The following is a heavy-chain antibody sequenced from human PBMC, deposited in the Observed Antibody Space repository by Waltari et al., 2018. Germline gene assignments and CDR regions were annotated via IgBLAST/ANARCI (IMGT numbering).Heavy chain of an antibody. Sequence: QLQLQESGPGLVKPSETLSLTCTVSGGSISRSSYYRAWIRQTPAKGLEWVGNIYYGGSSYYNPSLNGRVTISVDTFKNQFSLKVNSVTAADTAVYFCARLDSPMVRGVLFDYWGRGSLVTVSS. J-gene: IGHJ4*02. V-gene: IGHV4-39*01. CDR3: ARLDSPMVRGVLFDY. CDR1: GGSISRSSYY. CDR2: IYYGGSS. D-gene: IGHD3-10*01.